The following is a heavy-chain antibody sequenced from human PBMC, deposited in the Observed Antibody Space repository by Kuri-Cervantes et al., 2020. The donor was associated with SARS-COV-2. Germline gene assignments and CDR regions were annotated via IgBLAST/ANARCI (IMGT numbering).Heavy chain of an antibody. J-gene: IGHJ6*02. CDR1: GFTFSSYE. D-gene: IGHD2-2*01. Sequence: GGSLRLSCAASGFTFSSYEMNWVRQAPGKGLEWVSYISSSGSTIYYADSVKGRFTISGDNAKNSLYLQMNSLRDEDTAVYYCARGYCSSTSCPPYYYYGMDVWGQGTTVTVSS. CDR2: ISSSGSTI. CDR3: ARGYCSSTSCPPYYYYGMDV. V-gene: IGHV3-48*03.